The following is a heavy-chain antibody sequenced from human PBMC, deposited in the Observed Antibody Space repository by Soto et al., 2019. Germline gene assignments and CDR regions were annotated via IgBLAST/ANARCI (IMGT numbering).Heavy chain of an antibody. D-gene: IGHD6-6*01. Sequence: ASVKVSCKASGYTFTSYAMHWVRQAPGQRLEWMGWINAGNGNTKYSQKFQGRVTITRDTSASTAYMELSSLRSEDTAVYYCARGSQEKVYRWFDPWGQGTLVTVSS. J-gene: IGHJ5*02. CDR2: INAGNGNT. CDR3: ARGSQEKVYRWFDP. V-gene: IGHV1-3*01. CDR1: GYTFTSYA.